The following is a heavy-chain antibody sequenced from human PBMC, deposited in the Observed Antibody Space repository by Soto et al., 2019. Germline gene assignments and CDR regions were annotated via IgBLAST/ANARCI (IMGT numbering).Heavy chain of an antibody. CDR1: GIPFSSFG. Sequence: QVHLVESGGGVVQPGRSLRLSCAAAGIPFSSFGMHWVRQGPGKGLEWVAGISHTGSNQYYSDSVKGRFTISKDNSKNTLYLQMDSLRPEDTAVYYCAKDFVTSPLPWGQGTLATVSS. V-gene: IGHV3-30*18. D-gene: IGHD2-21*01. J-gene: IGHJ5*02. CDR3: AKDFVTSPLP. CDR2: ISHTGSNQ.